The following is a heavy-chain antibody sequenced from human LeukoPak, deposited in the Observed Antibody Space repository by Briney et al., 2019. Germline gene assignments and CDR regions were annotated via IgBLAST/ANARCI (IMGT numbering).Heavy chain of an antibody. J-gene: IGHJ4*02. Sequence: GRSLRLSCAASGFTFSSYAMHWVRQAPGKGLEWVAVISYDGSNKYYADSVKGRFTISRDNSKNTLYLQMNSLSAEDTAVYYCARSEGGYVLSYFDYWGQGTLVTVSS. CDR2: ISYDGSNK. CDR3: ARSEGGYVLSYFDY. CDR1: GFTFSSYA. D-gene: IGHD5-12*01. V-gene: IGHV3-30-3*01.